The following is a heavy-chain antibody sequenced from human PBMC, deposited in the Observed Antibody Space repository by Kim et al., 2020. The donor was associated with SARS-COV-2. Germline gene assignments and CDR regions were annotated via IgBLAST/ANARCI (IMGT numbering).Heavy chain of an antibody. CDR3: ARGTINGLYYYYGMDV. V-gene: IGHV1-46*01. CDR1: GYTFTSYY. D-gene: IGHD1-1*01. J-gene: IGHJ6*02. Sequence: ASVKVSCKASGYTFTSYYMHWVRQAPGQGLEWMGIINPSGGSTSYAQKFQGRVTMTRDTSTSTVYMELSSLRSEDTAVYYCARGTINGLYYYYGMDVWGQGTTVTVSS. CDR2: INPSGGST.